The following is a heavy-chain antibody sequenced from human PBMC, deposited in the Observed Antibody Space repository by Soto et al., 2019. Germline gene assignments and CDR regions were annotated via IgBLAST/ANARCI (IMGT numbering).Heavy chain of an antibody. Sequence: SETLSLTCTVSGGSISGDYWSWIRQPPGKGLEWIGRMYNSERTNYNPSRKSRVTMSMDTSKNQFSLKLTSVTAADTAVYFCAREPPAHTYFDLWSQGTLVTVSS. V-gene: IGHV4-4*07. CDR3: AREPPAHTYFDL. CDR1: GGSISGDY. CDR2: MYNSERT. J-gene: IGHJ4*02.